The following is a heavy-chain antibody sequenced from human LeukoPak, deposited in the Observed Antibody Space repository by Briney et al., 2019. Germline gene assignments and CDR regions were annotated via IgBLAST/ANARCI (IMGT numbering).Heavy chain of an antibody. CDR2: IYPGDSDT. Sequence: GESLKIPCKGSGYSFTKYWIAWVRQMPGKGLECMGIIYPGDSDTRYSPSFQGQVTISADKSISTAHLQWSSLKASDNAMYYCARQSRFGEFDYWGQGTLVTVSS. J-gene: IGHJ4*02. V-gene: IGHV5-51*01. D-gene: IGHD3-10*01. CDR1: GYSFTKYW. CDR3: ARQSRFGEFDY.